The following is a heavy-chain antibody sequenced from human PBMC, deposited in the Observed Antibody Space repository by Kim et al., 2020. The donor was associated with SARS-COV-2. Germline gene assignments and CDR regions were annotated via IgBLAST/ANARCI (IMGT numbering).Heavy chain of an antibody. CDR2: INAGNGNT. Sequence: ASVKVSCKASGYTFTSYAMHWVRQAPGQRLEWMGWINAGNGNTKYSQKFQGGVTITRDTSASTAYMELSSLRSEDTAVYYCASGYYYDSSGYYPPHYWGQGTLVTVSS. CDR3: ASGYYYDSSGYYPPHY. CDR1: GYTFTSYA. V-gene: IGHV1-3*01. D-gene: IGHD3-22*01. J-gene: IGHJ4*02.